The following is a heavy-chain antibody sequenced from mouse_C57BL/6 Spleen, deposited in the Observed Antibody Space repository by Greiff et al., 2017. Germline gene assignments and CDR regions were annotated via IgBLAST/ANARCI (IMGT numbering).Heavy chain of an antibody. Sequence: LVESGPELVKPGASVKMSCKASGYTFTSYVMHWVKQKPGQGLEWIGYIYPYNDGTKYNEKFKGKATLTSDKSSSTAYMELSSLTSEDSAVYYCARGGYSVGFYAMDYWGQGTSVTVSS. CDR1: GYTFTSYV. CDR2: IYPYNDGT. V-gene: IGHV1-14*01. J-gene: IGHJ4*01. CDR3: ARGGYSVGFYAMDY. D-gene: IGHD2-3*01.